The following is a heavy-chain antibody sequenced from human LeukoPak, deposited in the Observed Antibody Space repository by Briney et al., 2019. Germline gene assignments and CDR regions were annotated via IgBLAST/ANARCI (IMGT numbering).Heavy chain of an antibody. D-gene: IGHD6-19*01. CDR2: IIPIFGTA. V-gene: IGHV1-69*13. CDR1: GYTFTSYG. Sequence: SVKVSCKASGYTFTSYGISWVRQAPGQGLEWMGGIIPIFGTANYAQKFQGRVTITADESTSTAYMELSSLRSEDTAVYYCASGIAVAGTAGFDYWGQGTLVTVSS. CDR3: ASGIAVAGTAGFDY. J-gene: IGHJ4*02.